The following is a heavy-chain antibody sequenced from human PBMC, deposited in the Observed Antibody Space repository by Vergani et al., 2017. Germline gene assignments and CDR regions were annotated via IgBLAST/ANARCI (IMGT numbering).Heavy chain of an antibody. J-gene: IGHJ5*02. Sequence: QVQLVESGGGVVQPGRSPRLSCAASGFTFNQYGMHWVRQAPGKGLEWVAVTWYDGNNKQYADSVKGRFTISRDNSKSTMYLQMNSLRDEDTGVYYCARDLRLLYNRFDPWGQETLVTVSS. CDR3: ARDLRLLYNRFDP. CDR2: TWYDGNNK. D-gene: IGHD1-14*01. CDR1: GFTFNQYG. V-gene: IGHV3-33*01.